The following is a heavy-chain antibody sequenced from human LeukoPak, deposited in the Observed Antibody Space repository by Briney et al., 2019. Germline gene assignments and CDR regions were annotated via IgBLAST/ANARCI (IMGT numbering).Heavy chain of an antibody. Sequence: GASVKVSCKASGYTFTSYGISWVRQAPGQGLEWMGWISAYNGNTNYAQKLQGRVTMTTDTSTSTAYMELRSLRSEDTAVYYCARDVGEYCSSTSCYASDKWGQGTLVTVSS. CDR2: ISAYNGNT. CDR3: ARDVGEYCSSTSCYASDK. D-gene: IGHD2-2*01. J-gene: IGHJ4*02. CDR1: GYTFTSYG. V-gene: IGHV1-18*01.